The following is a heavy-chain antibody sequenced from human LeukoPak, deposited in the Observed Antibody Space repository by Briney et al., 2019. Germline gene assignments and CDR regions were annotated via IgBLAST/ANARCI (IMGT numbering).Heavy chain of an antibody. J-gene: IGHJ3*02. CDR1: GFSLSNSGVG. Sequence: SGPTLVNPTQTLTLTCTFPGFSLSNSGVGVGWIRQPPGKALEWLALIYWDDDKRYSPSLKSRLTITKDTSKNQVVLTMTNMDPVDTATYYCAHRRSYYYGSMAFDIWGQGTMVTVSS. CDR3: AHRRSYYYGSMAFDI. V-gene: IGHV2-5*02. CDR2: IYWDDDK. D-gene: IGHD3-22*01.